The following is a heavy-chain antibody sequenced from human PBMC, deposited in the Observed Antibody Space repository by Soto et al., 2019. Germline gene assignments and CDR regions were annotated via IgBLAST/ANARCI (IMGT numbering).Heavy chain of an antibody. Sequence: SETLSLTCAVYGGSFSGYYWSWIRQPPGKGLEWIGEINHSGSTNYNPSLKSRVTISVDTSKNQFSLKLSSVTAADTAVYYCARGRGREKQQLGLDYWGQGTLVTVSS. CDR2: INHSGST. CDR3: ARGRGREKQQLGLDY. J-gene: IGHJ4*02. D-gene: IGHD6-13*01. CDR1: GGSFSGYY. V-gene: IGHV4-34*01.